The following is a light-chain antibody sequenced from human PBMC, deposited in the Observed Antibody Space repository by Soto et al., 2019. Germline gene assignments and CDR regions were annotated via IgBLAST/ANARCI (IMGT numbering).Light chain of an antibody. CDR3: QQYNNWRT. CDR2: GAS. CDR1: QSVSSN. J-gene: IGKJ1*01. V-gene: IGKV3-15*01. Sequence: EIVRTQSPATLSVSPGERATLSCRASQSVSSNLAWYQQKPGQAPRLIIYGASTRATGIPARFSGSGSGTEFTLTISSLQSEDFAVYYCQQYNNWRTFGQGTKVEIK.